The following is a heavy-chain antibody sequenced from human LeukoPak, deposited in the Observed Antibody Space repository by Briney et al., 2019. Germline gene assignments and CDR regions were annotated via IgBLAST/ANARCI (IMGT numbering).Heavy chain of an antibody. J-gene: IGHJ2*01. CDR3: ARVVIAAAGTIRYGWYFDL. D-gene: IGHD6-13*01. CDR2: IYYSGST. Sequence: SETLSLTCTVSGGSISSYYWSWIRQPPGKGLEWIGYIYYSGSTNYYPSLKSRVTISVDTSKNQFSLKLSSVTAADTAVYYCARVVIAAAGTIRYGWYFDLWGRGTLVTVSS. V-gene: IGHV4-59*01. CDR1: GGSISSYY.